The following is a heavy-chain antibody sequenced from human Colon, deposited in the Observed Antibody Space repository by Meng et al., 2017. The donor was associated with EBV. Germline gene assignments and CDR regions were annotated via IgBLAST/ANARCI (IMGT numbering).Heavy chain of an antibody. D-gene: IGHD6-19*01. Sequence: LQQSGPVLVNPSPTLPLTCTVSGGSVSSGGYYWTWIRQHPGKGLEWFGHIYYSGSTFYNPSLKRRVIISIDTSKNQFSLNLRSVTAADTAVYYRARVSSGWDYFDYWGQGTLVTVSS. CDR3: ARVSSGWDYFDY. V-gene: IGHV4-31*03. CDR1: GGSVSSGGYY. J-gene: IGHJ4*02. CDR2: IYYSGST.